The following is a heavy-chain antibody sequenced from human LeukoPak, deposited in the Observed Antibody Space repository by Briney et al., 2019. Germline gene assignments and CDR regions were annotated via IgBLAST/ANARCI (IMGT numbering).Heavy chain of an antibody. CDR3: AKGIAVAGTRWFDP. D-gene: IGHD6-19*01. CDR2: ISSSSSTI. J-gene: IGHJ5*02. CDR1: GFTFSSYS. V-gene: IGHV3-48*01. Sequence: PGGSLRLSCAASGFTFSSYSMNWARQAPGKGLEWVSYISSSSSTIYYADSVKGRFTISRDNSKNTLYLQMNSLRAEDTAVYYCAKGIAVAGTRWFDPWGQGTLVTVSS.